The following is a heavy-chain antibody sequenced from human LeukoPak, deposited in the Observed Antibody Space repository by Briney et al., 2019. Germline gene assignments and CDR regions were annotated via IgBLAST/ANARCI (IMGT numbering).Heavy chain of an antibody. J-gene: IGHJ4*02. Sequence: PSETLSLTCAVYGGSFSGYYWSWIRQPPGKGLEWIGEINHSGSTNYNPSLKSRVTISVDTSKNQFSLKLSSVTAADTAVYYCARHARRWGSYLPFDYWGQGTLVTVSS. D-gene: IGHD1-26*01. CDR1: GGSFSGYY. CDR3: ARHARRWGSYLPFDY. CDR2: INHSGST. V-gene: IGHV4-34*01.